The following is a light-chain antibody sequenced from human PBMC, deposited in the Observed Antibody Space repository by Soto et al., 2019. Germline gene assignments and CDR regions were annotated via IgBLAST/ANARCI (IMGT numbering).Light chain of an antibody. Sequence: DIQMTQSPSTLSASIGDRVTITCRASQSIDSWVAWYQQKPRKAPKLLIYKASSLQTGVPSRFSGSGSGTEFTLTISSLQPADFATYYCQHYHTYSRTFGQGTKVEVK. CDR3: QHYHTYSRT. CDR1: QSIDSW. CDR2: KAS. J-gene: IGKJ1*01. V-gene: IGKV1-5*03.